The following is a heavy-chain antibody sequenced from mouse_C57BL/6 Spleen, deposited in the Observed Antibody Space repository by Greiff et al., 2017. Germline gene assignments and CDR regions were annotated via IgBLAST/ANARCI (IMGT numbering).Heavy chain of an antibody. J-gene: IGHJ4*01. D-gene: IGHD1-1*01. CDR2: IYPGDGDT. Sequence: VQLVESGAELVKPGASVKISCKASGYAFSSYWMNWVKQRPGKGLEWIGQIYPGDGDTNYNGKFKGKATLTADKSSSTAYMQLSSLTSEDSAVYFCARTTVVGGYAMDYWGQGTSVTVSS. CDR3: ARTTVVGGYAMDY. V-gene: IGHV1-80*01. CDR1: GYAFSSYW.